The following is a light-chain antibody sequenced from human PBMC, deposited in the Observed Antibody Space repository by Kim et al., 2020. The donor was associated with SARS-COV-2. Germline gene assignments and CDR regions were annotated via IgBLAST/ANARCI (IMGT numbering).Light chain of an antibody. CDR1: QSVSSC. J-gene: IGKJ4*01. V-gene: IGKV3-11*01. CDR3: QQGCKWPRLT. CDR2: DAS. Sequence: EIVLTQSPATLSLSPGERATLSCRASQSVSSCLAWYQQKPGQAPRLLIYDASNRATGIPARFSGSGSGTDFTLTISSLEPEDVAVYYCQQGCKWPRLTFGGGTKVDIK.